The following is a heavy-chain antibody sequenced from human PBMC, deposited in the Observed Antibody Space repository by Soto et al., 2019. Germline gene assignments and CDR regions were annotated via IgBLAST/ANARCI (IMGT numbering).Heavy chain of an antibody. D-gene: IGHD2-15*01. Sequence: QLQLRESGPGLVKPSETLSLTCTVSGGSISGGVGGLYYWSWIRQPPGKGLEWIGYIYDSGSTYYPPSLRSGVTISVDTPKNHFPRGLSSVTAEDTAVYYCPREVTPLPTDWNFDLWGRGTLVPVPS. V-gene: IGHV4-30-4*01. J-gene: IGHJ2*01. CDR2: IYDSGST. CDR3: PREVTPLPTDWNFDL. CDR1: GGSISGGVGGLYY.